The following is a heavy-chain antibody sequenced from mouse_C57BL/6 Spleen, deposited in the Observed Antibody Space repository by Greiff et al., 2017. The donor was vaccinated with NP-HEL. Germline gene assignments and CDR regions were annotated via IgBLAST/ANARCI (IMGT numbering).Heavy chain of an antibody. CDR3: ARGPITTVVDWYFDV. D-gene: IGHD1-1*01. CDR1: GYSITSGYD. J-gene: IGHJ1*03. V-gene: IGHV3-1*01. Sequence: VQLQQSGPGMVKPSQSLSLTCTVTGYSITSGYDWHWIRHFPGNKLEWMGYISYSGSTNYNPSLKSRISITHDTSKNHFFLKLNSVTTEDTATYYCARGPITTVVDWYFDVWGTGTTVTVSS. CDR2: ISYSGST.